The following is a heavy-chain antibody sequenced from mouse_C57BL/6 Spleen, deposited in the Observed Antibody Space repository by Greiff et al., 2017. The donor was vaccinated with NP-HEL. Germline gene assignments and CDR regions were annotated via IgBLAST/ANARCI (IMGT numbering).Heavy chain of an antibody. V-gene: IGHV6-3*01. CDR1: GFTFSNYW. D-gene: IGHD2-4*01. CDR2: IRLKSDNYAT. J-gene: IGHJ2*01. Sequence: EVMLVESGGGLVQPGGSMKLSCVASGFTFSNYWMNWVRQSPEKGLEWVAQIRLKSDNYATHYAESVKGRFTISRDDSKSSVYLQMNNLRAEDTGIYYCTGRYDYDVDYWGQGTTLTVSS. CDR3: TGRYDYDVDY.